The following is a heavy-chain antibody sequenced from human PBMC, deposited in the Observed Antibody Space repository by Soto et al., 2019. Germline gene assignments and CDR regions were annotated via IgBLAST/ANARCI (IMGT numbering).Heavy chain of an antibody. Sequence: PSETLSLTCTVSGGSISSGGYYWSWIRQHPGKGLEWIGYIYYSGSTYYNPSLKSRVTISVDTSKNQFSLKLNSVTAADTAVYYCARVGGSYPYGMDVWGQGTTVTVSS. V-gene: IGHV4-31*03. D-gene: IGHD1-26*01. CDR3: ARVGGSYPYGMDV. CDR2: IYYSGST. CDR1: GGSISSGGYY. J-gene: IGHJ6*02.